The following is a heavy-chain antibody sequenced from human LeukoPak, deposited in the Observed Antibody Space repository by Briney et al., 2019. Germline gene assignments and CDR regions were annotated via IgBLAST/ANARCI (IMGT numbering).Heavy chain of an antibody. CDR1: GFIFRNNA. V-gene: IGHV3-23*01. D-gene: IGHD3-10*01. CDR2: VSARRVST. CDR3: AISLGNQGVIDY. Sequence: GGYLRLSSAASGFIFRNNAMNWVRPAPGQGLEWGLGVSARRVSTFNTDSVKGPFSISRDNSKNTLYLEMNSLRPEDTALYYCAISLGNQGVIDYWGQGTLVTVSS. J-gene: IGHJ4*02.